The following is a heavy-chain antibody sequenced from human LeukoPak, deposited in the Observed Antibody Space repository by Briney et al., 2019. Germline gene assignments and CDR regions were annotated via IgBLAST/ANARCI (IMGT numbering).Heavy chain of an antibody. V-gene: IGHV4-38-2*01. CDR2: IYHSGST. CDR1: GYSISSGYY. CDR3: ARGAIAAAGLGWFDP. J-gene: IGHJ5*02. Sequence: PSETLSLTCAVSGYSISSGYYWGWIRQPPGKGLEWIGGIYHSGSTYYNPSLKSRVTISVDTSKNQFSLRLSSVTAADTAVYYCARGAIAAAGLGWFDPWGQGTLVTVSS. D-gene: IGHD6-13*01.